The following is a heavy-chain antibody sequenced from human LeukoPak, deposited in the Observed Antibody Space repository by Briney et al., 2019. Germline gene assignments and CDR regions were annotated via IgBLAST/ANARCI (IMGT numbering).Heavy chain of an antibody. CDR3: AKSHTGIAASNWFDP. CDR1: GFTFSSYA. J-gene: IGHJ5*02. V-gene: IGHV3-23*01. CDR2: ISGSGGST. Sequence: PGGSLRLSCAASGFTFSSYAMSWVRQAPGKGLEWVSAISGSGGSTYYADSVKGRFTISRDNPKNTLYLQMNSLRAEDTAVYYCAKSHTGIAASNWFDPWGQGTLVAVSS. D-gene: IGHD6-13*01.